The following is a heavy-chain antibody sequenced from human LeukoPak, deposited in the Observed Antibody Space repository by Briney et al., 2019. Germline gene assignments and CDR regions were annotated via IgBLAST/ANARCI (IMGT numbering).Heavy chain of an antibody. Sequence: GASLRLSCAASGFTFSSYAMSWVRQAPGKGLEWVATIRQDGFEKFYVVSVKGRFTISRDNAENSLSLQMNSLRAEDTAVYYCARAAPFDCSGASCSLFDYWGQGTLVTVSS. D-gene: IGHD2-15*01. CDR2: IRQDGFEK. V-gene: IGHV3-7*01. CDR1: GFTFSSYA. CDR3: ARAAPFDCSGASCSLFDY. J-gene: IGHJ4*02.